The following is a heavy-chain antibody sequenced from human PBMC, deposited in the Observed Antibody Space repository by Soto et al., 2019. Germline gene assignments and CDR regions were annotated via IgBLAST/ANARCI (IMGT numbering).Heavy chain of an antibody. Sequence: SVKVSCKASGGTFSSYAISWVRQAPGQGLEWMGGIIPIFGTANYAQKFQGRVTITADESTSTAYMELSSLRSEDTAVYYCARDRSGGSGENWFDPWGQGTLVTVSS. CDR2: IIPIFGTA. CDR3: ARDRSGGSGENWFDP. CDR1: GGTFSSYA. V-gene: IGHV1-69*13. J-gene: IGHJ5*02. D-gene: IGHD3-16*01.